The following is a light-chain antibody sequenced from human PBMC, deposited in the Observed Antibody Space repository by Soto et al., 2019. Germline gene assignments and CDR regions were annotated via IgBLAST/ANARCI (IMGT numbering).Light chain of an antibody. CDR1: QGISSY. CDR3: QQLNSYPQ. CDR2: AAS. V-gene: IGKV1-9*01. Sequence: IQLTQSPSSLSASVGDRVTITCRASQGISSYLAWYQQQPWKAPKLLIYAASTLQSGVPSRFSGSGGGTDFTLTISSLQPEDFATYYCQQLNSYPQFGQGTKVEIK. J-gene: IGKJ1*01.